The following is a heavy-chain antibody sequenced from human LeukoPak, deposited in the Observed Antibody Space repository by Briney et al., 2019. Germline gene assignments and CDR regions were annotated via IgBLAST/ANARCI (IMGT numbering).Heavy chain of an antibody. Sequence: SQTLSLTCAISGDSVSSNSVAWNWIKQSPSRGLEWLGRTYYRSKWYNDYAVSVKSRITINPDTSKNQFSLQLNSVTPEDTAVYYCAVGYSSGWYGISWFDPWGQGTLVTVSS. CDR3: AVGYSSGWYGISWFDP. CDR2: TYYRSKWYN. CDR1: GDSVSSNSVA. V-gene: IGHV6-1*01. J-gene: IGHJ5*02. D-gene: IGHD6-19*01.